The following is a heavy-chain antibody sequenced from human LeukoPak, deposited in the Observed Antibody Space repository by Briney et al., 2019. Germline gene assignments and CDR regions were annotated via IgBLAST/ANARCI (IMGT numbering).Heavy chain of an antibody. J-gene: IGHJ4*02. V-gene: IGHV1-8*01. CDR3: ARGLYFSRYSSGWLPGY. CDR2: MNPNSGNT. D-gene: IGHD6-19*01. CDR1: GYTFTSYD. Sequence: ASVKVSCKASGYTFTSYDINWVRQATGQGLEWMGWMNPNSGNTGYAQKFQGRVTMTRNTSISTAYMELSSLRSEDTAVYYCARGLYFSRYSSGWLPGYWGQGTLVTVSS.